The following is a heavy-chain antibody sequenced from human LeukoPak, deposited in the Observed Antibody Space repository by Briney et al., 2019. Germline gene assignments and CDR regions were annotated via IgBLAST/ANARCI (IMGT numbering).Heavy chain of an antibody. V-gene: IGHV4-39*01. D-gene: IGHD6-13*01. CDR2: IYYSGST. Sequence: SETLSLTCTVSGGSISSSSNYWGWIRQPPGKGLEWIGSIYYSGSTNYNPSLKSRVTISVDTSKNQFSLKLSSVTAADTAVYYCARHSGPYSSSWFDYWGQGTLVTVSS. CDR3: ARHSGPYSSSWFDY. J-gene: IGHJ4*02. CDR1: GGSISSSSNY.